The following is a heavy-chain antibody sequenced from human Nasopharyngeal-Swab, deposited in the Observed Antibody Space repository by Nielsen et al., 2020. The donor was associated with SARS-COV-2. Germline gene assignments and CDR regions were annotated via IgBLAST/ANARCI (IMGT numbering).Heavy chain of an antibody. CDR3: ARRIVLPQYDENWFDP. V-gene: IGHV1-2*04. J-gene: IGHJ5*02. Sequence: ASVKVSCKASGYTFTGYYMHWVRRAPGQGLEWMGWINPNSGGTNYAQKFQGWVTMTRDTSISTAYMELSRLRSDDTAVYYCARRIVLPQYDENWFDPWGQGTLVTVSS. CDR2: INPNSGGT. CDR1: GYTFTGYY. D-gene: IGHD2-8*01.